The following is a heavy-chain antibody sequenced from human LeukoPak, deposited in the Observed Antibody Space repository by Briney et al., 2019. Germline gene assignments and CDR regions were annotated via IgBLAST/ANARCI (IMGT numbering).Heavy chain of an antibody. J-gene: IGHJ4*02. Sequence: GGSLRLSCLASGFTFSSYAMHWVRQAPGKGLECVSAITGDGGRTYYADSVKGRFTISRDNSKNTLYLQMSSLRVEDTAVYYCVKDPFYGGNPLYYFDYWGQGTLVTVSS. D-gene: IGHD4-23*01. CDR3: VKDPFYGGNPLYYFDY. CDR1: GFTFSSYA. V-gene: IGHV3-64D*06. CDR2: ITGDGGRT.